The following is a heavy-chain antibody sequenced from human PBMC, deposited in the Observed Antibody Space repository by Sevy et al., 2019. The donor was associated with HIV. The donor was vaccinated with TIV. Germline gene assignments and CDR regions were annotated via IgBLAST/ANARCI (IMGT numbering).Heavy chain of an antibody. Sequence: SETLSLTCTVSGGSISSYCWSWIRQPPGKGLEWIGYIYYSGSTNYNPSLKSRVTISVDTSKNQFSLKLSSVTAADTAVYYCARVVGYYDSSGYYFDYWGQGTLVTVSS. V-gene: IGHV4-59*01. CDR1: GGSISSYC. D-gene: IGHD3-22*01. CDR2: IYYSGST. J-gene: IGHJ4*02. CDR3: ARVVGYYDSSGYYFDY.